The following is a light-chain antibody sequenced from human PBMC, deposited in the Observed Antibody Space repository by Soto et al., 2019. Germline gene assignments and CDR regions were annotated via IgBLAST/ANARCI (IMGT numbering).Light chain of an antibody. CDR3: NSGTNSTTMI. CDR2: DVN. CDR1: SSDIGAYNF. J-gene: IGLJ2*01. V-gene: IGLV2-14*03. Sequence: QSVLTQPASVSGSPGQSITISCTGTSSDIGAYNFVSWYQQHPGKAPKLMLYDVNIRPSGVSNRFSGSKSGNTASLTISGLEVEEEADYYGNSGTNSTTMICGGGTKVTV.